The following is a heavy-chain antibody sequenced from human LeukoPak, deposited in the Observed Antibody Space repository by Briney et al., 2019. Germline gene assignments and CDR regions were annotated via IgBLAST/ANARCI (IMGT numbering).Heavy chain of an antibody. CDR1: GYTFTSYG. CDR2: ISIYNGNT. J-gene: IGHJ3*02. D-gene: IGHD3-16*01. V-gene: IGHV1-18*01. CDR3: ARGPVTLRDAFDI. Sequence: ASVKVSCKAFGYTFTSYGISWVRQAPGQGLEWMGWISIYNGNTNYAQKLQGRVAMTTDTSTSTAYMELRSLRSDDTAVYYCARGPVTLRDAFDIWGQGTMVTVSS.